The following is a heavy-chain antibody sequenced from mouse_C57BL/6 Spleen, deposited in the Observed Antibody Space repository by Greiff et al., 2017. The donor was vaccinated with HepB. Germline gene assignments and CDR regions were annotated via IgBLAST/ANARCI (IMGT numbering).Heavy chain of an antibody. J-gene: IGHJ4*01. D-gene: IGHD1-1*01. Sequence: EVQLVESGGGLVKPGGSLKLSCAASGFTFSSYTMSWVRQTPEKRLEWVATISGGGGNTYYPDSVKGRFTLSRDTAKNTLYLQMSSLRSEDTALYYCARQDYYCSSAKDYWGQGTSVTVSS. V-gene: IGHV5-9*01. CDR3: ARQDYYCSSAKDY. CDR2: ISGGGGNT. CDR1: GFTFSSYT.